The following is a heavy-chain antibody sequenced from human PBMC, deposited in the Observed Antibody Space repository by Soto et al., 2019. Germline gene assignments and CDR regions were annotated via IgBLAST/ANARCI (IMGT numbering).Heavy chain of an antibody. Sequence: GGSLRLSCAASGFTSSSYWMHWVRQAPGKGLVWVSRISNDGTSTNYADSVKGRFTISRDNAKNTVYLEMNSLRAEDTAVYYCAIDWYYYDTSDHFSADAFDIWGQGTTVTVSS. J-gene: IGHJ3*02. CDR3: AIDWYYYDTSDHFSADAFDI. V-gene: IGHV3-74*01. CDR2: ISNDGTST. D-gene: IGHD3-22*01. CDR1: GFTSSSYW.